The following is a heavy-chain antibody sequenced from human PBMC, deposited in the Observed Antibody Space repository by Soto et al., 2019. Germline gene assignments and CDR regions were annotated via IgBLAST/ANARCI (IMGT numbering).Heavy chain of an antibody. CDR1: GFSLSTRDVG. V-gene: IGHV2-5*02. CDR3: AHCRGGVASF. J-gene: IGHJ4*02. Sequence: QITLNESGPTLVKPTQTLTLTCTFSGFSLSTRDVGVGWIRQPPGEALEWLGVVYWDDSKTYSPSLESRLTITKDTSKNPVVLRMTKRDPLDTATYYCAHCRGGVASFWGQGTLVTVSS. D-gene: IGHD2-2*01. CDR2: VYWDDSK.